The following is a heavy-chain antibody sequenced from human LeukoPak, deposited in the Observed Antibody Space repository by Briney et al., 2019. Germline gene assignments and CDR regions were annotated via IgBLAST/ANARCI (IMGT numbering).Heavy chain of an antibody. J-gene: IGHJ5*02. CDR2: ISAYNGNT. D-gene: IGHD2-2*01. V-gene: IGHV1-18*01. Sequence: ASVKVSCKASGYTFTSYGFSWVRQAPGHGLEWRGWISAYNGNTNYAQNLPGRFTMTTDTSTSTAYMELRSLRSDDTAVYYCAKDCSSTSCSDWFDPWGQGTLVTVSS. CDR3: AKDCSSTSCSDWFDP. CDR1: GYTFTSYG.